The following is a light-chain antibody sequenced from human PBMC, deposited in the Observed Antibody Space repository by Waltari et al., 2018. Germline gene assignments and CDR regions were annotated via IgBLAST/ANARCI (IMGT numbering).Light chain of an antibody. Sequence: DIVMTQSPLSLPVTPGEPASISCRSSPSLLHSNGYNYLDWYLQKPGPSPQLLIYLGSNRASGVPDRFSGSGSGTDFTLKISRVEAEDVGVYYCMQALQTLPITFGQGTRLEIK. CDR2: LGS. J-gene: IGKJ5*01. V-gene: IGKV2-28*01. CDR3: MQALQTLPIT. CDR1: PSLLHSNGYNY.